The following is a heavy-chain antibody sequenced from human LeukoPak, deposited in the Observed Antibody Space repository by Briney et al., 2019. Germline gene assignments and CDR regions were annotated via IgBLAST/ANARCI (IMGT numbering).Heavy chain of an antibody. Sequence: GGSLRLSCAASGFTFSSYSMNWVRQAPGKGLEWVSSISSSSSYIYYADSVKGRFTISRDNSKNTLYLQMNSLRAEDTAVYYCARGYYDILTGYTIDYWGQGTLVTVSS. J-gene: IGHJ4*02. D-gene: IGHD3-9*01. CDR1: GFTFSSYS. CDR3: ARGYYDILTGYTIDY. V-gene: IGHV3-21*04. CDR2: ISSSSSYI.